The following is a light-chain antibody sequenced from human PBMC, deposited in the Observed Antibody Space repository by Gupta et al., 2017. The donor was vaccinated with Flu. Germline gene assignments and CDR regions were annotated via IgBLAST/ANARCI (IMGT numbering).Light chain of an antibody. CDR3: QQYNTYPST. CDR2: KAS. V-gene: IGKV1-5*03. Sequence: DIQMTQSPSTLSASVGDRVTITCRASQSISSWLAWYQQKPGKAPKLLIYKASILESGVPSRFSGSGSGTEFTLTISSLQPDDYATYYCQQYNTYPSTFGQGTKVEIK. CDR1: QSISSW. J-gene: IGKJ1*01.